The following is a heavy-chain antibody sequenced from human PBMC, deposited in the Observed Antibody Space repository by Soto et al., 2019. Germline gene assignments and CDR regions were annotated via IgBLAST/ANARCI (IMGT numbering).Heavy chain of an antibody. D-gene: IGHD2-2*01. Sequence: QVQLQQWGAGLLKPSETLSLTCAVYGGSFSGYYWSWIRQPPGKGLEWIGEINHSGSTNYNPSLKSRVTISVDTSKNQFSLKLSSVTAADTAVYYCAREKEYCSSTSCYWGDVWGKGTTVTVSS. CDR1: GGSFSGYY. CDR2: INHSGST. V-gene: IGHV4-34*01. CDR3: AREKEYCSSTSCYWGDV. J-gene: IGHJ6*04.